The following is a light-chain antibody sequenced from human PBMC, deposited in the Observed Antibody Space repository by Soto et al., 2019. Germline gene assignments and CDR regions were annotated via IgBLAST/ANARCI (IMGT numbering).Light chain of an antibody. V-gene: IGKV1-39*01. CDR3: QQYDVHPKT. Sequence: DIQMTQSPSSLSASVGDRVTITCRASQSISTYVNWYQQKAGKAPKLLIHAASSLQSGVPSRFSGSGSGTDFTLTITSLQTDDFGTYHCQQYDVHPKTFGQGTKVDIK. CDR1: QSISTY. CDR2: AAS. J-gene: IGKJ1*01.